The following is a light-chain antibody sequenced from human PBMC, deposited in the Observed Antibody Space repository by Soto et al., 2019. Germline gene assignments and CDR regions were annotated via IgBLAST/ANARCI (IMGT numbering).Light chain of an antibody. J-gene: IGKJ2*01. CDR1: QSVGSY. Sequence: EIVLTQSPATLSLSPGERATLSCRASQSVGSYLAWYQQKSGQAPRLLMYGAVNRATGIPARFSGSGSGTDFTLAISRLEPEDFAVYYCQQRSLWPYTFGQGTELEIK. V-gene: IGKV3-11*01. CDR2: GAV. CDR3: QQRSLWPYT.